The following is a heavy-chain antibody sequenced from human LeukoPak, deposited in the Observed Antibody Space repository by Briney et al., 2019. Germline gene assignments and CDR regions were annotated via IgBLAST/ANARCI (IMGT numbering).Heavy chain of an antibody. CDR2: MNPNSGNT. CDR3: ARGTYSSGWYYYGMDV. J-gene: IGHJ6*02. D-gene: IGHD6-19*01. Sequence: GASVEVSCKASGYTFTSYDINWVRQATGQGLEWMGWMNPNSGNTGYAQKFQGRVTMTRNTSISTAYMELSSLRSEDTAVYYCARGTYSSGWYYYGMDVWGQGTTVTVSS. CDR1: GYTFTSYD. V-gene: IGHV1-8*01.